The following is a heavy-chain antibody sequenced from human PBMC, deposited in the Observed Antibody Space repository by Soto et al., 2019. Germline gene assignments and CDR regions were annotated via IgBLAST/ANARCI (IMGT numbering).Heavy chain of an antibody. J-gene: IGHJ6*02. CDR2: ISSSSSYI. Sequence: EVQLVESGGGLVKPGGSPRLSCAASGFTFSSYSMNWVRQAPGKGLEWVASISSSSSYIYYADSVKGRFTISREKAKNSLFLQMSSLRAEDTALYYCARHQGPAAGNYGMDVWGRGTTVTVSS. D-gene: IGHD6-13*01. V-gene: IGHV3-21*02. CDR1: GFTFSSYS. CDR3: ARHQGPAAGNYGMDV.